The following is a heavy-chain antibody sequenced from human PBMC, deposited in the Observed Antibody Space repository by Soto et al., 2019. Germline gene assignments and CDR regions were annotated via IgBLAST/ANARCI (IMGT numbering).Heavy chain of an antibody. J-gene: IGHJ4*02. CDR1: GYTFTSYG. CDR3: ARGRYGDY. D-gene: IGHD1-1*01. CDR2: ISAHNGNT. Sequence: QVHLVQSGAEVKKPGASVKVSCKASGYTFTSYGITWVRQAPGQGLEWMGWISAHNGNTDYAQKLQGRVIVTSDTSTSTACMELRSLISDDTAVYYCARGRYGDYWGQGDLVTVSS. V-gene: IGHV1-18*01.